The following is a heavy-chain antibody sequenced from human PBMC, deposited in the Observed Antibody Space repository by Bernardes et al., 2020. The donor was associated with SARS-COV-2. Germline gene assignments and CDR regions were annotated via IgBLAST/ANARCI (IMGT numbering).Heavy chain of an antibody. V-gene: IGHV3-74*01. CDR2: ISNYGSRT. J-gene: IGHJ5*02. Sequence: GVLRLSCAASGFTVSNSWMHWVRQVPGKGPVWVARISNYGSRTDYADSVKGRFTISRDHAKNTVNLQMNSLRVEDTAVYYCVRDFVGPYDQWGQGTLVTVSA. CDR1: GFTVSNSW. CDR3: VRDFVGPYDQ. D-gene: IGHD3-16*02.